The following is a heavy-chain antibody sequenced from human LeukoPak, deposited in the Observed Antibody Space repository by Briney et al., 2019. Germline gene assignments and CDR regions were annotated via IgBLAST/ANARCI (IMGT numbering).Heavy chain of an antibody. V-gene: IGHV3-7*01. Sequence: GGSLRLSCAASGFTFSNYWMSWVRQAPGKGLEGVANIKQDGSEKYYVDSVEGRFAISRDNARNSLYLQMNSLRVEDTAMYYCARWQPGFDPWGQGTLVTVSS. J-gene: IGHJ5*02. CDR3: ARWQPGFDP. CDR2: IKQDGSEK. D-gene: IGHD6-13*01. CDR1: GFTFSNYW.